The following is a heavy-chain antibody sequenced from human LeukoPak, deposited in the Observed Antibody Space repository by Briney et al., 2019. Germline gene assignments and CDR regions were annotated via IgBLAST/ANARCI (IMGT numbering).Heavy chain of an antibody. CDR3: ARDRYGDGFAHLDY. Sequence: GASVKVSCKASGYTFTSYAIHWVRQAPGQGLEWMGWITPSGGTNYTQKFQGRVAITWDTSITTAYMDLSRLTSDDTAVYYCARDRYGDGFAHLDYWGQGALVTVSS. J-gene: IGHJ4*02. D-gene: IGHD5-24*01. CDR2: ITPSGGT. CDR1: GYTFTSYA. V-gene: IGHV1-2*02.